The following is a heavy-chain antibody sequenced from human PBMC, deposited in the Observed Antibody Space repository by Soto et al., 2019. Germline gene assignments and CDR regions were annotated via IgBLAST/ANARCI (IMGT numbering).Heavy chain of an antibody. CDR1: GGSISSSSYY. V-gene: IGHV4-39*01. Sequence: SETLCLTCTVSGGSISSSSYYWGWIRQPPGKGLEWIGSIYYSGSTYYNPSLKSRVTISVDTSKNQFSLKLSSVTAADTAVYYCARGFLYYDSSGYHGAPFDYWGQGTLVTVSS. CDR3: ARGFLYYDSSGYHGAPFDY. CDR2: IYYSGST. J-gene: IGHJ4*02. D-gene: IGHD3-22*01.